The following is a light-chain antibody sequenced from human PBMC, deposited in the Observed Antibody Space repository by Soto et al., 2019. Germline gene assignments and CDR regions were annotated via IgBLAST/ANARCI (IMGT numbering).Light chain of an antibody. CDR2: AAS. CDR3: QQANSFPRT. Sequence: DIQMTQSPSSVSASVGDRVTITCRASQGINNWLAWYQHKPGEAPKLLIYAASTLQSGVPSRFSGSRSATDFTLTISSLQPEGFATYDCQQANSFPRTFGQGTKVEIK. J-gene: IGKJ1*01. CDR1: QGINNW. V-gene: IGKV1-12*01.